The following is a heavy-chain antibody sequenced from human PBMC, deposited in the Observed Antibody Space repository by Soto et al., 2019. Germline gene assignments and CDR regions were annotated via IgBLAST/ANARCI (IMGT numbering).Heavy chain of an antibody. CDR2: IYYSGST. V-gene: IGHV4-59*01. D-gene: IGHD3-9*01. CDR1: GGSISSYY. CDR3: ARDRSGLYDILTGYYNPSDYYYYMDV. Sequence: SETLSLTCTVSGGSISSYYWSWIRQPPGKGLEWIGYIYYSGSTNYNPSLKSRVTISVDTSKNQFSLKLSSVTAADTAVYYCARDRSGLYDILTGYYNPSDYYYYMDVWGKGTTVTVSS. J-gene: IGHJ6*03.